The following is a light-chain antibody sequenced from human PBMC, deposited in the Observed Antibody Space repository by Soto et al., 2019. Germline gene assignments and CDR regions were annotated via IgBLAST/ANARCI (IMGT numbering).Light chain of an antibody. CDR1: QSVSSSY. J-gene: IGKJ2*01. CDR3: QQYGNSPYT. CDR2: GAS. Sequence: DSVLTQSPGTLSLSPGERATLSCRASQSVSSSYLAWYQQKPGQAPRLLIYGASSRATGIPDRFSGSGSGTDFTLTISRLEPEEFAVYYCQQYGNSPYTFGQGTKLEIK. V-gene: IGKV3-20*01.